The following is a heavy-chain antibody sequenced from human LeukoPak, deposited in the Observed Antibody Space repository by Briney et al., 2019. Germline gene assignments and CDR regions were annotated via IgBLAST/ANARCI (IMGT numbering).Heavy chain of an antibody. J-gene: IGHJ4*02. V-gene: IGHV3-23*01. CDR3: AKSPSGYYYYFDY. D-gene: IGHD3-22*01. Sequence: GGSLRLSCAASGFTFSSYAMSWVRQAPGKGLEWVSAISGSGGSTYSADSVKGRFTVSRDNSKNTLFLHMTSLRAEDTAVYYCAKSPSGYYYYFDYWGQGTLVTVSS. CDR1: GFTFSSYA. CDR2: ISGSGGST.